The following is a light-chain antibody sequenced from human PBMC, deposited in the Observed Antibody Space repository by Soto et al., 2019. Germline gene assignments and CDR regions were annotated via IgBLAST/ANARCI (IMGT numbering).Light chain of an antibody. CDR2: AAS. CDR1: QSISSY. V-gene: IGKV1-39*01. J-gene: IGKJ4*01. CDR3: QQFKIYPLT. Sequence: DLQMSQAPFSLSASFGARGTIPCPASQSISSYLNWYQQKPGKAPKLLIYAASSLQSGVPSRFSGSGSGTDFTLTISSLQPEDFATYCCQQFKIYPLTFGGGTKVDIK.